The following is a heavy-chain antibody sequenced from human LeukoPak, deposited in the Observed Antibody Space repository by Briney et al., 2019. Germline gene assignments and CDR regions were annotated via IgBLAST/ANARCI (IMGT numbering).Heavy chain of an antibody. J-gene: IGHJ6*03. CDR3: ARDLGMNYYYMDV. V-gene: IGHV1-2*02. CDR2: INPNSGGT. CDR1: GYTFTGYY. Sequence: ASVKVSPKASGYTFTGYYMHWVRQAPGQGLEWMGWINPNSGGTNYAQKFQGRVTMTRDTSISTAYMELSRLRSDDTAVYYCARDLGMNYYYMDVGGKGTTVTVSS. D-gene: IGHD1-14*01.